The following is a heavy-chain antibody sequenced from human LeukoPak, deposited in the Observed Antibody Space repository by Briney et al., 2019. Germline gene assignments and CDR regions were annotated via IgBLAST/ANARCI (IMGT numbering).Heavy chain of an antibody. CDR3: ARVVVAAINGGFWFDP. CDR2: ISAYNGNT. Sequence: GASVKVSCKASGYTFTSYGISWVRQAPGQGLEWMGWISAYNGNTNYAQKLQGRVTMTTDTSTSTAYMELRSLRSDDTAVYYCARVVVAAINGGFWFDPWGQGTLVTVSS. CDR1: GYTFTSYG. J-gene: IGHJ5*02. V-gene: IGHV1-18*01. D-gene: IGHD2-15*01.